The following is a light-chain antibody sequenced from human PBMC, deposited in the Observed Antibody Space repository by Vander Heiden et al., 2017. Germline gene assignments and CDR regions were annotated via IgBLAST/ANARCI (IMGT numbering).Light chain of an antibody. Sequence: ESVFRQYPVCLSLSLWQPPTLSCRARQRARSSYLAWYQLKPGHSPRLLIYGASSRATRIPDRFSGRGSVTDFTLTISRLVPEDFAVYYCQHEGSSPRTFGGGTKVEIK. CDR2: GAS. J-gene: IGKJ4*01. CDR3: QHEGSSPRT. CDR1: QRARSSY. V-gene: IGKV3-20*01.